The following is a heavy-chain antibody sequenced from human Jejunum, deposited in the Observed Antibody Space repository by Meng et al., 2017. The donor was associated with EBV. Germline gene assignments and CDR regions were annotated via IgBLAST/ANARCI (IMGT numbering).Heavy chain of an antibody. D-gene: IGHD3-16*01. CDR3: TDVGGDMI. V-gene: IGHV3-15*01. J-gene: IGHJ4*02. CDR2: IKRTNDGGTT. Sequence: EPLVGTGEGLVKPWEYFSISLASSGFNFTNSHITWVRPAPGKGMEWVCRIKRTNDGGTTDYAAPVKGRFTISRDDSKNTLYLQMNSLKTEDTAVYYCTDVGGDMIWGQGILVTVSS. CDR1: GFNFTNSH.